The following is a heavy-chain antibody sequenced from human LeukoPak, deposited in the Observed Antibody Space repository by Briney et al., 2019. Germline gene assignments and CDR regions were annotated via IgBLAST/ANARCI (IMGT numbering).Heavy chain of an antibody. J-gene: IGHJ6*02. CDR2: IYPGDSDT. V-gene: IGHV5-51*01. CDR1: GYSFPSYW. Sequence: GESLKISCRASGYSFPSYWIGWVRQMPGKGLEWMGLIYPGDSDTRYSPSFQGQATISADKSISTAYLQWSSLKASDTAMYFCARSAQLLWVGDARRPFYYGMDVWGQGTTVTVSS. CDR3: ARSAQLLWVGDARRPFYYGMDV. D-gene: IGHD3-10*01.